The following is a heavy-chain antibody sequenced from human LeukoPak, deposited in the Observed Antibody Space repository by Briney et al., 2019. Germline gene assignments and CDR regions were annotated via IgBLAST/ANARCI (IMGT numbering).Heavy chain of an antibody. D-gene: IGHD6-19*01. V-gene: IGHV3-23*01. CDR3: AKVGGYSSGWADAFDI. Sequence: PGGSLRLSCAASGFTFSSYAMSWVRQAPGKGLEWVSAISGSGGSTYYADSVKGRFTISRDNSKNTLYLQMNSLRAEDTAVYYCAKVGGYSSGWADAFDIWGQGTMVTVSS. CDR2: ISGSGGST. J-gene: IGHJ3*02. CDR1: GFTFSSYA.